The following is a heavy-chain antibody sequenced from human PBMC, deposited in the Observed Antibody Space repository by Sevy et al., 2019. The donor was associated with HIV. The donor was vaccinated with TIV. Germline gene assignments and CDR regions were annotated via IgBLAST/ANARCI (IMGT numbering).Heavy chain of an antibody. V-gene: IGHV3-23*01. CDR3: GPRAPVVPNWLDP. Sequence: GGSLRLSCVASGFTLSTYAMSWLRQAPGKGLEWVSGISSSGDSTSYADSGKGRFTICRDSSKNTLFLQMNSLRAEDTSIYYCGPRAPVVPNWLDPWGQGTLVTVSS. D-gene: IGHD3-10*02. J-gene: IGHJ5*02. CDR1: GFTLSTYA. CDR2: ISSSGDST.